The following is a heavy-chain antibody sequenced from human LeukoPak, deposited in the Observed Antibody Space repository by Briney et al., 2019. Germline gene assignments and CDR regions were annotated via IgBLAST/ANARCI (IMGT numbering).Heavy chain of an antibody. CDR2: ISGSGGST. CDR1: GYTLTELS. CDR3: AKDLGGSYRYYFDY. J-gene: IGHJ4*02. V-gene: IGHV3-23*01. Sequence: SCKVSGYTLTELSMHWVRQAPGKGLEWVSAISGSGGSTYYADSVKGRFTISRDNSKNTLYLQMNSLRAEDTAVYYCAKDLGGSYRYYFDYWGQGTLVTVSS. D-gene: IGHD1-14*01.